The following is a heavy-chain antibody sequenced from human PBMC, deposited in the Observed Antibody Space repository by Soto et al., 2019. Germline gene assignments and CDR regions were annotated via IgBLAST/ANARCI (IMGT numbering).Heavy chain of an antibody. CDR2: INHSGST. J-gene: IGHJ6*02. V-gene: IGHV4-34*01. D-gene: IGHD3-22*01. CDR1: GGSFSGYY. CDR3: ARDPNDSSAYYHHYYYGMDV. Sequence: PSETLSLTCAVYGGSFSGYYWSWIRQPPGKGLEWIGEINHSGSTNYNPSLKSRVTISVDTSASTAYLELSSLRSEDTAVYYCARDPNDSSAYYHHYYYGMDVWGQGTTVTVSS.